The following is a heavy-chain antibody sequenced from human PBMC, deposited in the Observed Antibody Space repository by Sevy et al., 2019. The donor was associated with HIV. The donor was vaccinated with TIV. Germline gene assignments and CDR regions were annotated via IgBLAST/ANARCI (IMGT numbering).Heavy chain of an antibody. CDR3: ARDFCSGGSCYSAFVY. D-gene: IGHD2-15*01. Sequence: ASVKVSCRGSGYTFNNYIIYWVRQAPGQSLEWKGWVNTASGDTKYSQKFQGRLIITTDTSARTVYMELNSLRSEDTAFYFCARDFCSGGSCYSAFVYWGQGTLVTVSS. J-gene: IGHJ4*02. V-gene: IGHV1-3*04. CDR2: VNTASGDT. CDR1: GYTFNNYI.